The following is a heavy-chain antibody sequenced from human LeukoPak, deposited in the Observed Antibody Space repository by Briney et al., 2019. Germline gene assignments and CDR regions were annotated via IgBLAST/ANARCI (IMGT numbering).Heavy chain of an antibody. D-gene: IGHD1-26*01. CDR1: GGSISSSSYY. Sequence: SETLSLTCTVSGGSISSSSYYWGWIRRPPGKGLEWIGSIYYGGSTYYNPSLKSRVTISVDTSKNKFSLKLNSVTAADTAVYYCARPAYRGSYYDAFDIWGQGTMVTVSS. CDR3: ARPAYRGSYYDAFDI. J-gene: IGHJ3*02. CDR2: IYYGGST. V-gene: IGHV4-39*01.